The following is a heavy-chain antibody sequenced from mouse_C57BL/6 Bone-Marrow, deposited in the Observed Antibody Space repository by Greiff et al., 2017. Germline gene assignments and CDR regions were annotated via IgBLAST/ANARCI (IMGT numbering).Heavy chain of an antibody. D-gene: IGHD3-3*01. V-gene: IGHV14-4*01. Sequence: VQLKESGAELVRPGASVKLSCTASGFNIKDDYMHWVKQRPEQGLEWIGWIDPENGDTEHASKFQGKATITADTSSNTAYLQLSSLTSEDTAVYYCTTEGFFDYWGQGTTLTVSS. CDR1: GFNIKDDY. J-gene: IGHJ2*01. CDR2: IDPENGDT. CDR3: TTEGFFDY.